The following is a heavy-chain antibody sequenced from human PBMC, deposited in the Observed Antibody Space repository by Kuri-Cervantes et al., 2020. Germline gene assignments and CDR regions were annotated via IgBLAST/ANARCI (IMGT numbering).Heavy chain of an antibody. D-gene: IGHD2-2*01. J-gene: IGHJ6*02. V-gene: IGHV3-30-3*01. CDR3: ARGDIVVVPAAHPYYYGMDV. CDR1: GFTFSSYA. Sequence: GALRLSCAASGFTFSSYAMHWVRQAPGKGLEWVAVISYDGSNKYYADSVKGRFTISRDNSKNTLYLQMNSLRAEDTAVYYCARGDIVVVPAAHPYYYGMDVWGQGTTVTVSS. CDR2: ISYDGSNK.